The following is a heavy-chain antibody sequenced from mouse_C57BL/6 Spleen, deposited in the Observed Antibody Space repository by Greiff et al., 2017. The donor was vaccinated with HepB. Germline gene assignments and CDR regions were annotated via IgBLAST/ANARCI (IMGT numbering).Heavy chain of an antibody. Sequence: EVKVVESGGGLVKPGGSLKLSCAASGFTFSDYGMHWVRQAPEKGLEWVAYISSGSSTIYYADTVKGRFTISRDNAKNTLFLQMTSLRSEDTAMYYCARLHYYGSSRGYAMDYGGQGTSVTVSS. CDR1: GFTFSDYG. CDR3: ARLHYYGSSRGYAMDY. D-gene: IGHD1-1*01. CDR2: ISSGSSTI. J-gene: IGHJ4*01. V-gene: IGHV5-17*01.